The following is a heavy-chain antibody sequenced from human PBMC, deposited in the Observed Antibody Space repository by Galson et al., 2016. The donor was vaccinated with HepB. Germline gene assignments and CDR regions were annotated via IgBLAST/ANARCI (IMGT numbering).Heavy chain of an antibody. V-gene: IGHV3-74*01. CDR3: VREDYGDDPVYYYYYGMDV. CDR2: INSDGSST. D-gene: IGHD4-17*01. J-gene: IGHJ6*02. Sequence: SLRLSCAASGFPFSRYWMRWVRQAPGKGLVWVSRINSDGSSTIYADSVRGRFTISRDNAKNTLYLQMNSLRAEDTALYYCVREDYGDDPVYYYYYGMDVWGQGTTVSVSS. CDR1: GFPFSRYW.